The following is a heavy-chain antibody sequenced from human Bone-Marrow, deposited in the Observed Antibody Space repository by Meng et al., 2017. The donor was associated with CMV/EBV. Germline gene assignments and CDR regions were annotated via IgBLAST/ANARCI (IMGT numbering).Heavy chain of an antibody. D-gene: IGHD2-2*01. CDR2: IIPDLGMS. V-gene: IGHV1-69*10. J-gene: IGHJ3*02. CDR1: GGSFSWSS. Sequence: SVKVYCKASGGSFSWSSISWVRQAPGQGLEWMGRIIPDLGMSNYAQKFQGRVTVTAHKSTTTAYMELRSLRSEDTAVYYYAREPAHDAFDIWGQGTMVTVSS. CDR3: AREPAHDAFDI.